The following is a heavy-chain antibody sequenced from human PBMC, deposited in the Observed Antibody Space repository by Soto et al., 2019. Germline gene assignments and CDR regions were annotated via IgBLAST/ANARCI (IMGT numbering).Heavy chain of an antibody. V-gene: IGHV1-2*02. Sequence: ASVEVSCKASGYTFTGYYMHWVRQAPGQGLEGMGWINPNSGGTNYAQKFQGRVTMTRDTCISTAYMELSRLRFDDTAVYYCARDYPPDYYDSSGYYVGGWFDLWGEGTMITVYS. CDR3: ARDYPPDYYDSSGYYVGGWFDL. J-gene: IGHJ5*02. D-gene: IGHD3-22*01. CDR1: GYTFTGYY. CDR2: INPNSGGT.